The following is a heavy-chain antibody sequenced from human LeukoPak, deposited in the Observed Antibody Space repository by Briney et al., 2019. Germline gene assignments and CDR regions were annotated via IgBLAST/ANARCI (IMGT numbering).Heavy chain of an antibody. Sequence: GGSLRLSCAASGFTFSSHAMGWVRQAPGKGLEWVSGIGGLGGSTYYAGSVKGRFTISRDNSQNTLYLHMNRLRAGDTAVYYCARDPGVVAFHYFDYWGQGSLVTVSS. V-gene: IGHV3-23*01. CDR2: IGGLGGST. D-gene: IGHD3-3*01. CDR1: GFTFSSHA. CDR3: ARDPGVVAFHYFDY. J-gene: IGHJ4*02.